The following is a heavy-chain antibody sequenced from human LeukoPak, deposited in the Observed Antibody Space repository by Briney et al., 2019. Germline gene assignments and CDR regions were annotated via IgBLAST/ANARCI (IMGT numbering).Heavy chain of an antibody. CDR2: ISGSGGST. CDR3: ARDGEVGATVFWFDP. J-gene: IGHJ5*02. D-gene: IGHD1-26*01. Sequence: PGGSLRLSCAASGFTFSSYAMSWVRQAPGKGLEWVSAISGSGGSTYYADSVKGRFTISRDNSKNTLYLQMNSLRAEDTAVYYCARDGEVGATVFWFDPWGQGTLVTVSS. CDR1: GFTFSSYA. V-gene: IGHV3-23*01.